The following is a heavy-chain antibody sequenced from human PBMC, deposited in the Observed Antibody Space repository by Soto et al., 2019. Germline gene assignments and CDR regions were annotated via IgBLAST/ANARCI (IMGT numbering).Heavy chain of an antibody. D-gene: IGHD3-3*01. CDR1: GYTFTGYY. Sequence: ASVKVSCKASGYTFTGYYMHWVQQAPGQGLEWMGWINPNSGGTNYAQKFQGRVTMTRDTSISTAYMELSRLRSDDTAVYYCARESTIFGVVIENFDYWGQGTLVTVSS. CDR3: ARESTIFGVVIENFDY. J-gene: IGHJ4*02. CDR2: INPNSGGT. V-gene: IGHV1-2*02.